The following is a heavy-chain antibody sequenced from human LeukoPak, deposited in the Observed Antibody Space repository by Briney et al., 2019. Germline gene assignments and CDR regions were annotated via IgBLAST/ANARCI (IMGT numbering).Heavy chain of an antibody. CDR2: ITTTFGTN. CDR3: ARASQTFVTKDNVFDV. V-gene: IGHV1-69*15. D-gene: IGHD2-21*01. CDR1: GGAFSQFA. Sequence: SVKDSCKTPGGAFSQFAIYWMRPAPGRGLEWMGRITTTFGTNNYAQKFEDRVTISLDGPTNTAYMEMSSLRSEDTAVYYCARASQTFVTKDNVFDVWGQGAMIIVSS. J-gene: IGHJ3*01.